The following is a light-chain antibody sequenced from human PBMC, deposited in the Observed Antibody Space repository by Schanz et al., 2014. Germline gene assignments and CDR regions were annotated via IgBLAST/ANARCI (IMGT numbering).Light chain of an antibody. CDR3: QQYGNSFT. Sequence: EIVLTQSPGTLSLSPGERATLSCRASQSVSSSYLAWYQQKPGQAPRLLISAASDRATGIPDRFSGSGSGTDFTLTISGLEPEDFAVYFCQQYGNSFTFGRGTKVEVK. J-gene: IGKJ4*01. V-gene: IGKV3-20*01. CDR1: QSVSSSY. CDR2: AAS.